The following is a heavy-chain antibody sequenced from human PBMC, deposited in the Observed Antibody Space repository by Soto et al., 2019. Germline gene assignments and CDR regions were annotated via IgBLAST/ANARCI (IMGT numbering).Heavy chain of an antibody. Sequence: PGGSLRLSCAASGFTFSSYGMHWVRQAPGKGLEWVAVISYDGSNKYYADSVKGRFTISRDNSKNTLYLQMNSLRAEDTAVYYCAKDPYYDFWSDDSHYFDYWGQGTLVTVSS. CDR3: AKDPYYDFWSDDSHYFDY. D-gene: IGHD3-3*01. CDR1: GFTFSSYG. CDR2: ISYDGSNK. J-gene: IGHJ4*02. V-gene: IGHV3-30*18.